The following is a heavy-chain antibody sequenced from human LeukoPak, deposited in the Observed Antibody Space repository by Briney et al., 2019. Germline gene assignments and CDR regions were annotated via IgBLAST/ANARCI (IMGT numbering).Heavy chain of an antibody. CDR1: GFSFRNYW. J-gene: IGHJ4*02. CDR2: IKEDGSEK. CDR3: ARENNGSGYDYDNYYFDY. V-gene: IGHV3-7*01. Sequence: PGGSLRLSCVTSGFSFRNYWMGWVRQAPGKGLEWVANIKEDGSEKYYVASVKGRFTISRDNAENSLYLQMNSLRAEDTAVYYCARENNGSGYDYDNYYFDYWGQGTLVTVSS. D-gene: IGHD5-12*01.